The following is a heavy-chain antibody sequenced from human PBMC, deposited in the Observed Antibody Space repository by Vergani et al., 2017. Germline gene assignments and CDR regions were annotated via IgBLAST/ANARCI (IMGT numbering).Heavy chain of an antibody. D-gene: IGHD5-24*01. V-gene: IGHV3-11*01. J-gene: IGHJ3*02. CDR3: ARDHRDYNNYPGTFDI. CDR1: GFSFSDHY. CDR2: ISNSGNTI. Sequence: QVQLVESGGGLVKPGGSLRLSCAASGFSFSDHYMTWIRQAPGKGLEWVSYISNSGNTIEYADSVKGRFSISRDNDKSSLFLQMDSLRAEYTAVYYCARDHRDYNNYPGTFDIWGQGSMVTVSS.